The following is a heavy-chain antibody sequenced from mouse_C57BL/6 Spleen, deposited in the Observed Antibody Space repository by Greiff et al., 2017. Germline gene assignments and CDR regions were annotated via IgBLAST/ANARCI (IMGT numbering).Heavy chain of an antibody. D-gene: IGHD2-4*01. V-gene: IGHV1-74*01. J-gene: IGHJ3*01. CDR3: AIGDYAAWFAY. CDR1: GYTFTSYW. CDR2: IHPSDSDT. Sequence: QVQLQQPGAELVKPGASVKVSCKASGYTFTSYWMHWVKQRPGQGLEWIGRIHPSDSDTNYNQKFKGKATLTVDKSSSTAYMQLSSLTSEDAAVYYCAIGDYAAWFAYWGQGAMVTVCA.